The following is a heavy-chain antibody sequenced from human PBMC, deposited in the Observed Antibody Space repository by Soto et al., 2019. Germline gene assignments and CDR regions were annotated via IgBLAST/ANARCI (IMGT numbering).Heavy chain of an antibody. CDR3: PRKVAVTSYYFDY. J-gene: IGHJ4*02. D-gene: IGHD5-12*01. CDR1: GDFMNSADYS. CDR2: IHHSGST. Sequence: SETLSLTCVVSGDFMNSADYSWAWIRQPPGKGLEWIGYIHHSGSTYSNPAPRSRLTMSVDRSKNQFSLKLSSVTATDTAIYYSPRKVAVTSYYFDYLGPGTLVTVSS. V-gene: IGHV4-30-2*01.